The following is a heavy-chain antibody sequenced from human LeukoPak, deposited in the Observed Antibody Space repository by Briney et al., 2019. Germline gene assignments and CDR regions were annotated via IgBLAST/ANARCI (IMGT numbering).Heavy chain of an antibody. CDR1: GGSISSYY. CDR2: IYTSGST. Sequence: SETLSLTCTVSGGSISSYYWSWIRQPAGKGLEWIGRIYTSGSTNYNPSLKSRVTMSVDTSKSQFSLKLSSVTAADTAVYYCARGRAQFGWVDYWGQGTLVTVSS. J-gene: IGHJ4*02. D-gene: IGHD6-19*01. V-gene: IGHV4-4*07. CDR3: ARGRAQFGWVDY.